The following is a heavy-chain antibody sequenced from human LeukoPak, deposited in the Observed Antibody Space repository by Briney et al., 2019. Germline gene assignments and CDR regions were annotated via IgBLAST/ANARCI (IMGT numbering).Heavy chain of an antibody. D-gene: IGHD2-21*01. CDR2: ISYDGSNK. CDR1: GFTFSSYA. CDR3: ARGYSYFDY. J-gene: IGHJ4*02. V-gene: IGHV3-30*04. Sequence: GGSLRLSCAATGFTFSSYAMHWVRQAPGKGLEWVAVISYDGSNKYYADSVKGRVTISRDNSKNTLYLQMNSLRAEDTAVYYCARGYSYFDYWGQGTLVTVSS.